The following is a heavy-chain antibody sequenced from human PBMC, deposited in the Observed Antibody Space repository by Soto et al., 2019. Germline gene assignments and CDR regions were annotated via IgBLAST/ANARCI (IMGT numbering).Heavy chain of an antibody. Sequence: QVQLVQSGAEVKKPGASVKVSCKTSGYTFTNFGISWVRQAPGQGLEWMGWISTYNGNTNYAQKFQGSVTKTTDTYTRAAYMELRSLRPADRAVYYRARGGTPLDDWGQGALVTAAS. J-gene: IGHJ4*02. CDR1: GYTFTNFG. V-gene: IGHV1-18*01. CDR3: ARGGTPLDD. D-gene: IGHD3-16*01. CDR2: ISTYNGNT.